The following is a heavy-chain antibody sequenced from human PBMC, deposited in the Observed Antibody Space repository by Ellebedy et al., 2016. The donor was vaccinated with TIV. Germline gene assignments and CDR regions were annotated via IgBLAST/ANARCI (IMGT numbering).Heavy chain of an antibody. Sequence: MPSETLSLTCTVSGGSLNSSSHYWGWIRQPTGKGLEWIGSIYYNVDTYYNPSLKSRITITVDTSKNQFSLKVRSVTAADTAVYYCVRRGANWHDSLQFDPWGQGTLVTVSS. V-gene: IGHV4-39*01. CDR3: VRRGANWHDSLQFDP. CDR1: GGSLNSSSHY. D-gene: IGHD4/OR15-4a*01. CDR2: IYYNVDT. J-gene: IGHJ5*02.